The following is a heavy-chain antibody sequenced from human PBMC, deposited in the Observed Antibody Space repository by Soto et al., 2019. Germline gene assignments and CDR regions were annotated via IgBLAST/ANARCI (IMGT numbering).Heavy chain of an antibody. Sequence: ASVKVSCKASGGTFSSYGITWVRQAPGQGLEWMGWISTDSGNTESARKLQGRVTMTTDTSTNTAYMELRSLRSDDTAMYYCARDGVGGGAAGISYFHHGMDVWGQGTTVTVS. CDR3: ARDGVGGGAAGISYFHHGMDV. D-gene: IGHD6-13*01. J-gene: IGHJ6*02. CDR2: ISTDSGNT. CDR1: GGTFSSYG. V-gene: IGHV1-18*01.